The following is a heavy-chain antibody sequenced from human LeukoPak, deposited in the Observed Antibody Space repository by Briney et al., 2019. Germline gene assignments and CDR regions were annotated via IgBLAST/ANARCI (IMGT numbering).Heavy chain of an antibody. J-gene: IGHJ4*02. CDR1: GFTFSSYG. Sequence: GGSLRLSCAASGFTFSSYGMSWVRQAPGKGLEWVSAISGSGGSTYYADSVKGRFTISRDNSKNTLYLQMNSLRAEDTAVYYCAKDVYSVAVTAPFDYWGQGTLVTVSS. D-gene: IGHD2-21*02. CDR3: AKDVYSVAVTAPFDY. CDR2: ISGSGGST. V-gene: IGHV3-23*01.